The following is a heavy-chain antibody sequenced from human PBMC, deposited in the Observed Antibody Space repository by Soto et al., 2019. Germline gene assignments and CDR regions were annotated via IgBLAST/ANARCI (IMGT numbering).Heavy chain of an antibody. J-gene: IGHJ4*02. Sequence: EVQLLESGGHLVQPGGSLRLSCAASGFTFTTYTMNWVRQAPGKGLEWVSGILAGGTTYYADSVKGRFTISRDHSQNSVFLQIRSLRDEDTAVYYCAKYRQPAGIWTFDFWGQGTLVTVSS. V-gene: IGHV3-23*01. CDR2: ILAGGTT. CDR3: AKYRQPAGIWTFDF. D-gene: IGHD6-13*01. CDR1: GFTFTTYT.